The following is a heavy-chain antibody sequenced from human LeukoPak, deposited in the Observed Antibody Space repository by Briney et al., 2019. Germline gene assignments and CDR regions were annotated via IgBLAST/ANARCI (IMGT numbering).Heavy chain of an antibody. J-gene: IGHJ4*02. V-gene: IGHV3-23*01. CDR3: AYYDSSGYYYGRLRY. Sequence: PGVSLRLSCAASGFTFSSHAMSWVRQTPGKGLEWVSSMNADSSNTHYADSMKGRFTISRDNSKNMLYLQMNSLRVDDTAVYFCAYYDSSGYYYGRLRYWGQGTPVTVSS. CDR2: MNADSSNT. CDR1: GFTFSSHA. D-gene: IGHD3-22*01.